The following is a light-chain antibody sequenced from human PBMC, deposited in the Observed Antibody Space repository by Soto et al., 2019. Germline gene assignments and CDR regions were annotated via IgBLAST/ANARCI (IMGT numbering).Light chain of an antibody. CDR2: AAS. Sequence: DIQMTQSPSSLSASVGDRVTITCRASQSISNYLNWYQQKPGKAPKLLIYAASSLQSGVPSRFSGSASGTDFTLTISSLQPDDFAAYYCQQSHSAPYTFGQGTKLEIK. V-gene: IGKV1-39*01. J-gene: IGKJ2*01. CDR3: QQSHSAPYT. CDR1: QSISNY.